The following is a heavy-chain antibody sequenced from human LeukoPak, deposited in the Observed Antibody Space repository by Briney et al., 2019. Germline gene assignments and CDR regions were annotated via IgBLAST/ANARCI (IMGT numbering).Heavy chain of an antibody. CDR3: ARDSFEMAATGDY. J-gene: IGHJ4*02. Sequence: ASVTLSCKASGYTFTSYGISWVRQAPGQGLEWMGWISAFNGNTKYAQKLQGRVTMTTDTSTSTAYLEVRSLRSDDTAVYYCARDSFEMAATGDYWGQGTMVTVSS. V-gene: IGHV1-18*01. D-gene: IGHD2-15*01. CDR2: ISAFNGNT. CDR1: GYTFTSYG.